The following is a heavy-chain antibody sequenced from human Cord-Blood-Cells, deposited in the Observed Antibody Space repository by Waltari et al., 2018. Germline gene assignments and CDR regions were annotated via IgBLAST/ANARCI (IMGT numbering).Heavy chain of an antibody. D-gene: IGHD3-10*01. CDR1: GGSFGGYY. CDR2: INHSGST. Sequence: QVQLQQWGAGRLKPSEILSLTCAVYGGSFGGYYWSWIRQPPGKGLEWIGEINHSGSTNYNPSLKSRVTISVDTSKNQLSLKLSSVTAADTAVYYCAVLPFYYYGMDVWGQGTTVTVSS. V-gene: IGHV4-34*01. J-gene: IGHJ6*02. CDR3: AVLPFYYYGMDV.